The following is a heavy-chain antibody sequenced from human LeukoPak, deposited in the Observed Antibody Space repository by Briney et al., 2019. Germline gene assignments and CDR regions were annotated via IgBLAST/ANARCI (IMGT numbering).Heavy chain of an antibody. J-gene: IGHJ4*02. CDR3: AREGSFRSSGYYSLFDY. V-gene: IGHV3-23*01. Sequence: PGGSLRLPCAASGFTFSSYGMSWVRQAPGKGLEWVSSISGSGGSTYYADSVKGRFTISRDNSKNTLYVQMNSLRAEDTAVYYCAREGSFRSSGYYSLFDYWGQGTLVTVSS. D-gene: IGHD3-22*01. CDR1: GFTFSSYG. CDR2: ISGSGGST.